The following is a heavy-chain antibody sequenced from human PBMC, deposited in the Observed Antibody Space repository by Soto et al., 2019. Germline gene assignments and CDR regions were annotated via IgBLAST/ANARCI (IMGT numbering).Heavy chain of an antibody. CDR1: GFTFSSYG. V-gene: IGHV3-30*03. CDR2: ISYDGSNK. D-gene: IGHD2-15*01. CDR3: AVGYCSGGNCYSADYYYGMDV. Sequence: QVQLVESGGGVVQPGRSLRLSCAASGFTFSSYGMHWVRQAPGKGLEWVAVISYDGSNKYYADSVKGRFTISRDNSKNTLYLQMNSLRAEDTAVYYCAVGYCSGGNCYSADYYYGMDVWGQGTTVTVSS. J-gene: IGHJ6*02.